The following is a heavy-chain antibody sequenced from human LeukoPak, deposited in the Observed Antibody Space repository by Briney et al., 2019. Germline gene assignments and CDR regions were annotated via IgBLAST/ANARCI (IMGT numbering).Heavy chain of an antibody. CDR3: AREVRMATISDAFDI. J-gene: IGHJ3*02. CDR2: IIPIFGTA. D-gene: IGHD5-24*01. Sequence: SVKVSCKASGGTFSSYAISWVRQAPGQGLEWMGGIIPIFGTANYAQKFQGRVTITADESTSTAYMELSSLRSEDTAVYYCAREVRMATISDAFDIWGQGTMVTVSS. CDR1: GGTFSSYA. V-gene: IGHV1-69*13.